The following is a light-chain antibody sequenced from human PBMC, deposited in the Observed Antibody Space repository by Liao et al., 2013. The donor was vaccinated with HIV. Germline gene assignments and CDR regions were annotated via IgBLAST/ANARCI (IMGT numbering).Light chain of an antibody. CDR1: NIGSKS. Sequence: SYELTQPPSVSVAPGKTARITCGGNNIGSKSVHWYQQKPGQAPVLVIYYDSDRPSGIPERFSGSHSGNTATLTINRVEAGDEADYYCQVWDSSSDHRDVFGTGTKVTVL. J-gene: IGLJ1*01. CDR2: YDS. CDR3: QVWDSSSDHRDV. V-gene: IGLV3-21*04.